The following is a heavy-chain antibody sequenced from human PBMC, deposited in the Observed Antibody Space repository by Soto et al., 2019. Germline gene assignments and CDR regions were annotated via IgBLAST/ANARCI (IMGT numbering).Heavy chain of an antibody. Sequence: QVQLVQSGAEVKKPGASVKVSCQASGYTLTSYAMHWVRKAPGQRLEWMGWINAGNGNTKYSQKFQGRVTTTRDTSASTAYMELSRLRSEDTALYYCARDVAAAGLDYWGQGTLVTVSS. CDR1: GYTLTSYA. CDR3: ARDVAAAGLDY. V-gene: IGHV1-3*01. CDR2: INAGNGNT. J-gene: IGHJ4*02. D-gene: IGHD6-13*01.